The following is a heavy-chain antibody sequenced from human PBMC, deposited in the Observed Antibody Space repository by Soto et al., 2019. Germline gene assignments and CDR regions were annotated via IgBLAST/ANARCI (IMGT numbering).Heavy chain of an antibody. CDR2: ISGSGGST. V-gene: IGHV3-23*01. Sequence: GSLRLSCAASGFTVISYAMSWVRQAPGKWLEWVSAISGSGGSTYYAYSVKGRFTISRDNSKNTLYLQMNSLRAEDTAVYYCAKDRSFSSSWPRDYFDYWGQGTLVTVSS. CDR1: GFTVISYA. J-gene: IGHJ4*02. D-gene: IGHD6-13*01. CDR3: AKDRSFSSSWPRDYFDY.